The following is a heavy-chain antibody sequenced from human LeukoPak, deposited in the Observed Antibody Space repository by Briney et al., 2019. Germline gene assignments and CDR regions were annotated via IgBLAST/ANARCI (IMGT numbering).Heavy chain of an antibody. CDR2: INLKSGGT. J-gene: IGHJ4*02. Sequence: ASVKVSCKASAYTFTGYYMHWVRQAPGQGLEWMGWINLKSGGTNYAQKFQGRVTMTRDTSISTTYMELSRLRSDDTAVYYCARSPHILTGENFDYWGQGTLVTVSS. D-gene: IGHD3-9*01. CDR1: AYTFTGYY. V-gene: IGHV1-2*02. CDR3: ARSPHILTGENFDY.